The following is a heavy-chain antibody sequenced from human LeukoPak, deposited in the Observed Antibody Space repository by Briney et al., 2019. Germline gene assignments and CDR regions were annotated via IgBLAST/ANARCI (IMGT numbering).Heavy chain of an antibody. D-gene: IGHD6-19*01. CDR3: ARDLRIAVAGSDDAFDI. CDR1: GYTFTSYY. Sequence: ASVKVSCKASGYTFTSYYMHWVRQAPGQGLEWMGWISAYNGNTNYAQKLQGRVTMTTDTSTNTAYMELRSLRSDDTAVYYCARDLRIAVAGSDDAFDIWGQGTMVTVSS. J-gene: IGHJ3*02. CDR2: ISAYNGNT. V-gene: IGHV1-18*04.